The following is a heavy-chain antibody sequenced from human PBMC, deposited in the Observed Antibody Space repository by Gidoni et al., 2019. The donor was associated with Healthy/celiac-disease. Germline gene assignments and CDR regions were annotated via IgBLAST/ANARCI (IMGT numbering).Heavy chain of an antibody. CDR2: IYYSGST. CDR3: ATNRKLDTGLVWFDP. J-gene: IGHJ5*02. Sequence: QVQLQESGPGLVKPSQTLSLTCTVPGGSISSGGYYWGWIRQPPGKGLEWIGSIYYSGSTYYNPSLKSRVTISVDTSKNQFSLKLSSVTAADTAVYYCATNRKLDTGLVWFDPWGQGTLVTVSS. CDR1: GGSISSGGYY. V-gene: IGHV4-39*01. D-gene: IGHD5-18*01.